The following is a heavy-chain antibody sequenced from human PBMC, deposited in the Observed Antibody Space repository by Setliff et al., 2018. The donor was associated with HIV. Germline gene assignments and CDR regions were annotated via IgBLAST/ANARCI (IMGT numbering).Heavy chain of an antibody. CDR3: ARGRLGGYTYGSPPAFFDI. D-gene: IGHD5-18*01. CDR2: IYTSGST. V-gene: IGHV4-61*09. CDR1: GGSISSGSYY. J-gene: IGHJ3*02. Sequence: SETLSLTCTVSGGSISSGSYYWSWIRQPAGKGLEWIGHIYTSGSTNYNPSLKSRLTISVDPSENQFSLKLSPVTAADTAVYYCARGRLGGYTYGSPPAFFDIWGQGTMVTVSS.